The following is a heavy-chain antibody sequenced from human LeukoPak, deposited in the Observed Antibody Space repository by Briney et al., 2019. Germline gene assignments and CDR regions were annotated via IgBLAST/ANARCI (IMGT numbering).Heavy chain of an antibody. J-gene: IGHJ4*02. V-gene: IGHV3-21*01. CDR3: ARDQYYYDSSGYYEAIDY. D-gene: IGHD3-22*01. CDR2: ISSSSSYI. Sequence: GGSLRLSCAASGFTFSSYGMNWVRQAPGKGLEWVSSISSSSSYIYYADSVKGRFTISRDNAKNSLYLQMNSLRAEDTAVYYCARDQYYYDSSGYYEAIDYWGQGTLVTVSS. CDR1: GFTFSSYG.